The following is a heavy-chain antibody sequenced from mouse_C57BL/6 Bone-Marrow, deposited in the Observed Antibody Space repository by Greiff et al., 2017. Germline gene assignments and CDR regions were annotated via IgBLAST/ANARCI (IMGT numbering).Heavy chain of an antibody. V-gene: IGHV14-4*01. CDR1: GFNIKDDY. CDR3: TTMVTPFAY. J-gene: IGHJ3*01. Sequence: EVQLQQSGAELVRPGASVKLSCTASGFNIKDDYMHWVKQRPEQGLEWIGWIDPENGDPEYDSKFQGKATITADTSSNTAYLQLSSLTSEDTAVYYCTTMVTPFAYWGQGTLVTVSA. CDR2: IDPENGDP. D-gene: IGHD2-2*01.